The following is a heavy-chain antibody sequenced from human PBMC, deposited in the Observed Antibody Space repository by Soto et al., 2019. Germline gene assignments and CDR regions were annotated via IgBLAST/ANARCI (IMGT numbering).Heavy chain of an antibody. CDR2: ISSDGSNK. CDR3: ATEGY. V-gene: IGHV3-30-3*01. CDR1: GFSFSSYA. J-gene: IGHJ4*02. Sequence: QVQVVESGGGVVQPGRSLRLSCIASGFSFSSYAMHWVRQAPGKGLEWVAVISSDGSNKHYADSVKGRFTISRDNSKKSLYLQMSGLRGEDTAVYYCATEGYWGQGTLVTVSS.